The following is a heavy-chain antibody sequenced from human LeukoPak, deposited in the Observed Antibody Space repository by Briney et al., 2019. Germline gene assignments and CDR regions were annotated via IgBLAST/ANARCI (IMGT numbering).Heavy chain of an antibody. Sequence: GGSLRLSCAASGFTFSSYWMHWVRQAPGKGLVWVSRINTDGSSTSYADSVKGRFTISRDNAKNTLYLQMNSLRAEDTAVYYCARGAYSNRPGSFDYWGQGTLVTVSS. CDR2: INTDGSST. D-gene: IGHD3-16*01. CDR3: ARGAYSNRPGSFDY. CDR1: GFTFSSYW. V-gene: IGHV3-74*01. J-gene: IGHJ4*02.